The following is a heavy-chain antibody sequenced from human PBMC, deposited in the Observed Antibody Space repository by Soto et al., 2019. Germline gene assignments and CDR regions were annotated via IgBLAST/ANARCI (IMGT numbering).Heavy chain of an antibody. J-gene: IGHJ6*03. D-gene: IGHD3-3*01. CDR3: ARGDNDFWSGYYPNDYYYYYYMDV. Sequence: GGSLRLSCAASGFTFSSYSMNWVRQAPGKGLEWVSSISSSSSYIYYADSVKGRFTISRDNAKNSLYLQMNSLRAEDTAVYYCARGDNDFWSGYYPNDYYYYYYMDVWGKGTTVTVSS. CDR1: GFTFSSYS. CDR2: ISSSSSYI. V-gene: IGHV3-21*01.